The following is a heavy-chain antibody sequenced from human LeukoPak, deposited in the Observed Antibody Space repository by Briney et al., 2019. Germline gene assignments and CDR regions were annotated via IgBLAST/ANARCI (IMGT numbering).Heavy chain of an antibody. CDR3: ARVVIVVATEEHDDFDI. J-gene: IGHJ3*02. CDR2: IHQSRTT. V-gene: IGHV4-38-2*01. Sequence: SETLSLTCGVSGFSIRSGHYWCWIRQPPGKGLEWISNIHQSRTTYHNPSRRSRVTISVDTYKNQFSLKLSSVTAADTAVYYCARVVIVVATEEHDDFDIWGQGRMVIVSS. D-gene: IGHD2-21*02. CDR1: GFSIRSGHY.